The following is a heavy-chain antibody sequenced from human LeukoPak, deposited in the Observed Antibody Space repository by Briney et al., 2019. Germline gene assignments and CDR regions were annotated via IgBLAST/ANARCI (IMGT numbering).Heavy chain of an antibody. D-gene: IGHD3-22*01. V-gene: IGHV4-38-2*02. Sequence: SETLSLTCTVSDYSISSGYYWGWIRQPPGKGLEWTGSIFQSGHTYYSPSLKSRVTISVDTSNNRFSLSLSAVTAADTALYYCAREGYYDSTSWADIWGQGTMVTVSS. CDR2: IFQSGHT. J-gene: IGHJ3*02. CDR3: AREGYYDSTSWADI. CDR1: DYSISSGYY.